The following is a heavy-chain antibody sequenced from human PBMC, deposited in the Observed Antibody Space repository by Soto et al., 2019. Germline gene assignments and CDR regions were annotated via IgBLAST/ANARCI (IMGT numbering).Heavy chain of an antibody. CDR3: AHIVMACLGDYVEY. D-gene: IGHD2-8*01. V-gene: IGHV2-5*02. Sequence: QITLKESGPTLVKPTQTLTLTCTFSGFSLSSTRMAVGWICQPPGKALEWLALIYWDDDKRYSPFLKSRHTITNDTSKNQVVLTMSYMDPVDTARYYGAHIVMACLGDYVEYWGQGTLVNVST. J-gene: IGHJ4*02. CDR2: IYWDDDK. CDR1: GFSLSSTRMA.